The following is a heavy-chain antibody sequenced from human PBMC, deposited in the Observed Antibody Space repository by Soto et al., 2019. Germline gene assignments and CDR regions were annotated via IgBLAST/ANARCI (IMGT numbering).Heavy chain of an antibody. J-gene: IGHJ4*02. CDR2: IYSGGST. CDR1: GFTVSSNY. V-gene: IGHV3-66*01. D-gene: IGHD6-19*01. Sequence: PGGSLRLSCAASGFTVSSNYMSWVRQAPGKGLEWVSVIYSGGSTYYADSVKGRFTISRDNSKNTLYLQMNSLRAEDTAVYYCALRRVIAVAVTGDYWGQGTLVTVSS. CDR3: ALRRVIAVAVTGDY.